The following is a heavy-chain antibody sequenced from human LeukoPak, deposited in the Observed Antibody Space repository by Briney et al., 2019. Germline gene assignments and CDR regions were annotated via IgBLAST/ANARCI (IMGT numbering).Heavy chain of an antibody. D-gene: IGHD2-15*01. CDR1: GYSFTSYW. J-gene: IGHJ4*02. CDR2: IYPGDSDT. CDR3: ARVVVAATYYFDY. Sequence: GESLKISCKGSGYSFTSYWIGWVRQMPGKGLEWMGIIYPGDSDTRYSPSFQGQVTISADKSISTDYLQWSSLKASDTAMYYCARVVVAATYYFDYWGQGTLVTVSS. V-gene: IGHV5-51*01.